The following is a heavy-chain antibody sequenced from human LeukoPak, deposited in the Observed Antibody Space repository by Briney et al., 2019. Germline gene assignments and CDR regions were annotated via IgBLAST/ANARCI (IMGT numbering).Heavy chain of an antibody. CDR3: ARDGGAYCGGDCYFDY. CDR2: ISAYNGNT. D-gene: IGHD2-21*02. J-gene: IGHJ4*02. CDR1: GYTFYGYY. V-gene: IGHV1-18*04. Sequence: ASVKVSCKASGYTFYGYYIQWVRQAPGQGLEWMGWISAYNGNTNYAQKLQGRVTMTTDTSTSTAYMELRSLRSDDTAVYYCARDGGAYCGGDCYFDYWGQGTLVTVSS.